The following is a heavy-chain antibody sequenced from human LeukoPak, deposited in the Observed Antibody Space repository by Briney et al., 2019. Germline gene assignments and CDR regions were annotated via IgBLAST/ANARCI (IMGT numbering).Heavy chain of an antibody. Sequence: SQTLSLTCTVSGGSISSGGYYWSWIRQHPGKGLEWIGYIYYSGSTYYNPSLKSRVTISVDTSKNQFSLKLSSVTAADTAVYYWARDSITVTAPDIWGQGTMVTVSS. D-gene: IGHD4-17*01. CDR1: GGSISSGGYY. CDR2: IYYSGST. J-gene: IGHJ3*02. CDR3: ARDSITVTAPDI. V-gene: IGHV4-31*03.